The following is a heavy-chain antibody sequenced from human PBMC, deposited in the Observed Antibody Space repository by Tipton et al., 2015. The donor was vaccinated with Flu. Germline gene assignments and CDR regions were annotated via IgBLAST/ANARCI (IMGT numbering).Heavy chain of an antibody. V-gene: IGHV4-39*07. Sequence: TLSLTCTVSGGSISSSSYYWGWIRQPPGKGLEWIGSIYHSGSTYYNPSLKTRVTISVDTSKNQFSLKLSSVTAADTAVYYCARDSGTAWNWFDPWGQGTLVTVSS. D-gene: IGHD1/OR15-1a*01. CDR2: IYHSGST. CDR3: ARDSGTAWNWFDP. CDR1: GGSISSSSYY. J-gene: IGHJ5*02.